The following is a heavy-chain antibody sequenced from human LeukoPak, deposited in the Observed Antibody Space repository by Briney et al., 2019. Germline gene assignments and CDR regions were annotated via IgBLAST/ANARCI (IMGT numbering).Heavy chain of an antibody. CDR2: ISSSSSYI. CDR3: AREDGSSGYYDY. D-gene: IGHD3-22*01. J-gene: IGHJ4*02. Sequence: GGSLRLSCAASGFTFSSYSMNWVRQALGKGLEWVSSISSSSSYIYYADSVKGRFTISRDNAKNSLYLQMNSLRAEDTAVYYCAREDGSSGYYDYWGQGTLVTVSS. CDR1: GFTFSSYS. V-gene: IGHV3-21*01.